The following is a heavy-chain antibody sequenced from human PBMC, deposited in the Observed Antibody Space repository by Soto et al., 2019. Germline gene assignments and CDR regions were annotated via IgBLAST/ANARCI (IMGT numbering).Heavy chain of an antibody. V-gene: IGHV1-3*01. D-gene: IGHD5-12*01. J-gene: IGHJ5*02. CDR2: INAGNGNT. CDR1: GYTFTSYD. CDR3: ARAISGYVT. Sequence: GASVKVSCKASGYTFTSYDMHWVRQAPGQRLEWMGWINAGNGNTRYSQIFQGRVTITRDTSASTVYLDLSSLRSEDTAIYYCARAISGYVTWGQGTLVTVSS.